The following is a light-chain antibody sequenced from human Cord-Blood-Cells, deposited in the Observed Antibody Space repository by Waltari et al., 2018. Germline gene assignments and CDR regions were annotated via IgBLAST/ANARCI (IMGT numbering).Light chain of an antibody. V-gene: IGKV3-20*01. CDR3: QQYGSSPPAT. CDR1: QSVSSSY. J-gene: IGKJ1*01. CDR2: GAS. Sequence: EIVLTQSPGTLSLSPGERATLSCRASQSVSSSYLAWYQQKPGQATRLLIYGASSRATGIPDRFSGSGSGTDFTLTISRLEPEDFAVYYCQQYGSSPPATFGQGTKVEIK.